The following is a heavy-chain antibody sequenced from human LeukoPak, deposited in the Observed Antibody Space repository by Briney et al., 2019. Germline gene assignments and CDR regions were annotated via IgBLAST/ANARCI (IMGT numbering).Heavy chain of an antibody. CDR3: ARGGAAGMINCAFDI. Sequence: VASVTVSFKASGYTFTDYYMHWVGQAPGQGREWMGWINPNSGGTNYAQKFQGRVTITRAPSISTAYMELSRLRSDDTAVYYCARGGAAGMINCAFDIWGQGTMVTVSS. D-gene: IGHD6-13*01. J-gene: IGHJ3*02. CDR2: INPNSGGT. CDR1: GYTFTDYY. V-gene: IGHV1-2*02.